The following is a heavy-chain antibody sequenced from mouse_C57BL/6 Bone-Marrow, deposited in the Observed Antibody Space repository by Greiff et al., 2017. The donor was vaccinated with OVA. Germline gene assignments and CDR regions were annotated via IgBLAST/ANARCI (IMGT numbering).Heavy chain of an antibody. CDR1: GYSFTDYN. J-gene: IGHJ3*01. CDR2: INPNYGTT. CDR3: ARLYYYGSSYFSY. D-gene: IGHD1-1*01. V-gene: IGHV1-39*01. Sequence: VQLKESGPELVKPGASVKISCKASGYSFTDYNMNWVKQSNGKSLEWIGVINPNYGTTSYNQKFKGKATLTVDQSSSTAYMQLNSLTSEDSAVYYCARLYYYGSSYFSYWGQGTLVTVSA.